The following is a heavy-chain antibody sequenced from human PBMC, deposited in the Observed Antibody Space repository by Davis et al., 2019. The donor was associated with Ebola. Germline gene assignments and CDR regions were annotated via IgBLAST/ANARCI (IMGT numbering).Heavy chain of an antibody. CDR3: VQGTTSCKA. J-gene: IGHJ4*02. CDR2: ISGSGAGT. V-gene: IGHV3-23*01. Sequence: PGGSLRLSCAASRFTFSRYAMSWVRQAPGKGLEWVSGISGSGAGTYHADSVKGRFTIARDNSNNMLYLQMNSLTVEDTAVYYCVQGTTSCKAWGQGTLVTVSS. D-gene: IGHD2-2*01. CDR1: RFTFSRYA.